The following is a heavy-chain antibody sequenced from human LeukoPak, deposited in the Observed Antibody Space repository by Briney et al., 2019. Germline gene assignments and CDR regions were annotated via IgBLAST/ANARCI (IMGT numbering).Heavy chain of an antibody. CDR3: AKDGQSFNSMYDYFDS. V-gene: IGHV3-23*01. CDR2: IGGGDT. Sequence: GGSLRLSCSASGFTLRNFAIIWVRQAPGKGLEWVPSIGGGDTHDADSVKGRFTISRDASWSTVDLQMSSLRAEDTAVYYCAKDGQSFNSMYDYFDSWGQGTLVTVSS. D-gene: IGHD2-8*01. CDR1: GFTLRNFA. J-gene: IGHJ4*02.